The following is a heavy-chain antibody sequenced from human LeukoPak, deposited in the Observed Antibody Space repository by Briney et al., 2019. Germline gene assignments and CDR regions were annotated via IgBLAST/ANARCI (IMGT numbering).Heavy chain of an antibody. CDR2: IHYSGSA. D-gene: IGHD4-23*01. V-gene: IGHV4-61*01. CDR1: GGSVSSGSYY. Sequence: SETLSLTCTVSGGSVSSGSYYWSWIRQPPGRGLEWIAYIHYSGSAAYNPSLKSRVAISRDMSTNQFSLKMTSVTAADTAVYFCARDMGAPDYGSYSVDYWGQGTLVTVSS. CDR3: ARDMGAPDYGSYSVDY. J-gene: IGHJ4*02.